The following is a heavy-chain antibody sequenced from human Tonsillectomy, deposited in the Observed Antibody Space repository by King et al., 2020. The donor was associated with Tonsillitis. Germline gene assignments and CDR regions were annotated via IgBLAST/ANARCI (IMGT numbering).Heavy chain of an antibody. V-gene: IGHV4-30-4*01. CDR2: IYYSGST. CDR1: GGSINSGDYY. CDR3: ARDYDYVWGSYRNDDAFDI. D-gene: IGHD3-16*02. J-gene: IGHJ3*02. Sequence: QLQESGPGLVKPSQNLSLTCTVSGGSINSGDYYWSWIRQPPGKGLEWIGYIYYSGSTYYNPSLKSRVTISVDTSKNQFSLKLSSVTAADTAVYYCARDYDYVWGSYRNDDAFDIWGQGTMVTVSS.